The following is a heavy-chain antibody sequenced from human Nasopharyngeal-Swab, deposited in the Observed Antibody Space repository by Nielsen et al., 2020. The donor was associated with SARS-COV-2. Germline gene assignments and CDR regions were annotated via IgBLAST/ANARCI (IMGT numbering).Heavy chain of an antibody. CDR1: GYTFTNYD. CDR2: MNPNSGNT. Sequence: ASVKVSCKASGYTFTNYDINWVRQATGQGLEWMGWMNPNSGNTGYAQKFQGRVTMTRNTSISTAYMELSSLRSEDTAVYYCARKNRRGDYQYYYYYGMDVWGQGTTVTVSS. J-gene: IGHJ6*02. D-gene: IGHD4-17*01. CDR3: ARKNRRGDYQYYYYYGMDV. V-gene: IGHV1-8*01.